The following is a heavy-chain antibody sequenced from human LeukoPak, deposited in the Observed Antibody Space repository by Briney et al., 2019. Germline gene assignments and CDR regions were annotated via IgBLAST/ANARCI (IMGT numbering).Heavy chain of an antibody. CDR3: AKDLYRGEDTAMVTFDY. V-gene: IGHV3-9*03. D-gene: IGHD5-18*01. J-gene: IGHJ4*02. CDR1: VFTFDDYA. CDR2: ISWNSGTI. Sequence: GGSLRLSCAASVFTFDDYAMHWVRQAPGKGLEWVSSISWNSGTIGYADSVKGRVTISRDNAKNSLYLQMNSLRAEDMALYYCAKDLYRGEDTAMVTFDYWGQGTLVTVSS.